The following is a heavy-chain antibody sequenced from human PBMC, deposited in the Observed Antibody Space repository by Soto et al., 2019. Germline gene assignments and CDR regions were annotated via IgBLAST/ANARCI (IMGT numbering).Heavy chain of an antibody. CDR3: ARDYYYGSGNYYRADYYHYGMDV. CDR2: IYTGGNT. D-gene: IGHD3-10*01. V-gene: IGHV3-53*01. CDR1: GFTVTSYY. J-gene: IGHJ6*02. Sequence: VSLRLSCAASGFTVTSYYMSWVRQAPGKGLEWVSLIYTGGNTNYADSVKGRFTISRDNSKNTLYLQMNSLRAEDTAVYYCARDYYYGSGNYYRADYYHYGMDVWGQGTTVTVSS.